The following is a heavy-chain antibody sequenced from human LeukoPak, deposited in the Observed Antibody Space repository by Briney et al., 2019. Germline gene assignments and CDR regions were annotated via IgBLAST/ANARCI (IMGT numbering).Heavy chain of an antibody. D-gene: IGHD3-10*01. V-gene: IGHV3-48*01. CDR1: GFTFNTYN. J-gene: IGHJ4*02. Sequence: GGSLRLSCAASGFTFNTYNMDWVRQAPGKGLEWVSYISSRSDVIYYADSAKGRFTTSRGNVKNSLYLQMNSLRAEDTAVYYCARDGSRGYDMDYWGQGTLVTVSS. CDR2: ISSRSDVI. CDR3: ARDGSRGYDMDY.